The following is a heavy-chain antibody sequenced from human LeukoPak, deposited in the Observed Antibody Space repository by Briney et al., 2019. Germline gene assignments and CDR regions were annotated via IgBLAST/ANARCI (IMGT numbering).Heavy chain of an antibody. CDR1: GFTFSSYG. J-gene: IGHJ4*02. D-gene: IGHD6-19*01. CDR2: ISYDGSNK. Sequence: PGRSLRLSCAASGFTFSSYGMHWVRQAPGKGLEWVAVISYDGSNKYYADSVKGRFTISRDNSKNTLYLQMNSLRAEDTAVYYCANFYSGCGYWGQGALVTVSS. V-gene: IGHV3-30*18. CDR3: ANFYSGCGY.